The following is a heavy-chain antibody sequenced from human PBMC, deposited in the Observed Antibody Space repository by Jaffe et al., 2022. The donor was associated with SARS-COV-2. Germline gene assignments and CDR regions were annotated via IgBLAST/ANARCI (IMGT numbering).Heavy chain of an antibody. CDR1: GYTFTGYY. J-gene: IGHJ4*02. CDR3: ARGGHYYDSSGYYRPFDY. CDR2: INPNSGGT. Sequence: QVQLVQSGAEVKKPGASVKVSCKASGYTFTGYYMHWVRQAPGQGLEWMGWINPNSGGTNYAQKFQGWVTMTRDTSISTAYMELSRLRSDDTAVYYCARGGHYYDSSGYYRPFDYWGQGTLVTVSS. V-gene: IGHV1-2*04. D-gene: IGHD3-22*01.